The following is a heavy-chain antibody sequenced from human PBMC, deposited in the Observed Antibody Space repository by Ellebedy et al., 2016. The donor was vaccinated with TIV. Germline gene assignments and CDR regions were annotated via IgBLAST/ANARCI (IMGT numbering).Heavy chain of an antibody. CDR2: ISSNGVGT. CDR3: ARRGSSSWYYDY. Sequence: GESLKISCAASGFTFSASVMHWVRQAPGKGLEYVSAISSNGVGTNYADSVKGRFTISRDNSKNTLYLQMGSLRAEDMAIYYCARRGSSSWYYDYWGQGTRVTVSS. CDR1: GFTFSASV. J-gene: IGHJ4*02. V-gene: IGHV3-64*02. D-gene: IGHD6-13*01.